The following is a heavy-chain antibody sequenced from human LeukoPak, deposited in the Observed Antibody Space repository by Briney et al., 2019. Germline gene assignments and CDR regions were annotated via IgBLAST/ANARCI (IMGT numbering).Heavy chain of an antibody. J-gene: IGHJ4*02. V-gene: IGHV3-72*01. D-gene: IGHD1-26*01. CDR2: IRNKPSGHTT. CDR1: GFSFSGVS. CDR3: VRDMWGLDH. Sequence: GGSLRLSCVASGFSFSGVSMDWVRQATGKGLEWLGRIRNKPSGHTTQYAASVKGRFIISRDDSKSSLYLQMNSLKTEDTALYYCVRDMWGLDHWGQGTLVTVSS.